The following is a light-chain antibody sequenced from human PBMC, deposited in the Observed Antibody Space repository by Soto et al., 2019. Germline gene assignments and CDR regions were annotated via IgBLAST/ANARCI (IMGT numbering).Light chain of an antibody. V-gene: IGKV1-12*01. Sequence: DIPMTQSPSFVSASIGDRVTITCRASQDISSWLAWYQQKPGKAPKLLISSASNLQDGVPSRFSGSRSGTDFNLTISSLQPEDFATFYCQQSNSFPFTFGPGTKVDIK. CDR2: SAS. J-gene: IGKJ3*01. CDR1: QDISSW. CDR3: QQSNSFPFT.